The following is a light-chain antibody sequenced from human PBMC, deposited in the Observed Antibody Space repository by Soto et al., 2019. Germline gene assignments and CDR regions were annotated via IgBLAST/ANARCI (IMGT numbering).Light chain of an antibody. CDR3: CSFGRTSTVL. CDR1: SADVGSYNL. J-gene: IGLJ2*01. Sequence: QAVVTQPASVSGSPGQSVTISCTGSSADVGSYNLVSWYQQLPGRAPKLMIFEVSNRPSGVSNRFSASKSGNTASLTISGLQAEDEADYYCCSFGRTSTVLFGGGTKLTVL. V-gene: IGLV2-23*02. CDR2: EVS.